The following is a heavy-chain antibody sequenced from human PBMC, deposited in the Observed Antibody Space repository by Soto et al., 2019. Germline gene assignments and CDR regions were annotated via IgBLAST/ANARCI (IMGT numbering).Heavy chain of an antibody. CDR1: GFTFSSYG. Sequence: QVQLVESGGGVVQPGRSLRLSCAASGFTFSSYGMHWVGQAPGKGLEWVAVISDDGSNKYYADSVKGRFTISRDNSKNTLCLQMNSLRAEDTAVYYCANYCRSTSCFSGGLEHWGQGTLVTVSS. CDR2: ISDDGSNK. CDR3: ANYCRSTSCFSGGLEH. J-gene: IGHJ4*02. D-gene: IGHD2-2*01. V-gene: IGHV3-30*18.